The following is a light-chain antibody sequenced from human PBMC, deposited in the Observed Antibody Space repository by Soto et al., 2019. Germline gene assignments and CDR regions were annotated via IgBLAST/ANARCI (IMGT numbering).Light chain of an antibody. Sequence: EIVMTQSPATLSVSPGERVTLSCRASQSVSNNLAWYQQQPGQAPRLLIYGASTTATGIAARFRCSGCGTGLTLTISSLQSEDVAVYYCLHHKDCPRWTFGQGTKVEVK. J-gene: IGKJ1*01. CDR3: LHHKDCPRWT. CDR1: QSVSNN. V-gene: IGKV3-15*01. CDR2: GAS.